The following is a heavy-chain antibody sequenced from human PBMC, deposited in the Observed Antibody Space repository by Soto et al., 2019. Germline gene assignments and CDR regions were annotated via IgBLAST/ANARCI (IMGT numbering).Heavy chain of an antibody. V-gene: IGHV3-23*01. CDR2: ITSGGNT. D-gene: IGHD3-3*01. CDR1: GFTLSSYA. CDR3: AIDFWTSSHLYGMGD. J-gene: IGHJ6*02. Sequence: GGSLRLSCAASGFTLSSYAMTWVRQAPGKGLEWVSTITSGGNTYYADSVKGRFTISRDNSKNTLYLQVNSLRAEDTAVYYCAIDFWTSSHLYGMGDWGQGTRVTVSS.